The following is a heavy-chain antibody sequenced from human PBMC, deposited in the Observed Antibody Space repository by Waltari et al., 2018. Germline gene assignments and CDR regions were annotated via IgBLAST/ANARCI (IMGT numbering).Heavy chain of an antibody. CDR3: ASPRYVPAAISGIDYGMDV. D-gene: IGHD2-2*01. V-gene: IGHV4-34*01. CDR1: GGSFSGYY. J-gene: IGHJ6*02. CDR2: INHSGST. Sequence: QVQLQQWGAGLLKPSETLSLTCAVYGGSFSGYYWSWIRQPPGKGLEWIGEINHSGSTNYNPSLKRRVTISVDTSKNQFSLKLSSVTAADTAVYYCASPRYVPAAISGIDYGMDVWGQGTTVTVSS.